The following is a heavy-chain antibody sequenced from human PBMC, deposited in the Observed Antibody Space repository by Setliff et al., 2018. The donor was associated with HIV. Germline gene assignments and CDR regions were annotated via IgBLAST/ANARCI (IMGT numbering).Heavy chain of an antibody. CDR1: GYTFTDNY. J-gene: IGHJ3*02. Sequence: GASVKVSCKASGYTFTDNYIHWVRQAPGQGLEWMAWINSATGGTNYAQNFQGWVTVTRDTSINTVYMELNSLTDEDTAVYYCAKVFAFGVDGFDIWGQGTVVTVSS. CDR2: INSATGGT. CDR3: AKVFAFGVDGFDI. D-gene: IGHD3-10*01. V-gene: IGHV1-2*04.